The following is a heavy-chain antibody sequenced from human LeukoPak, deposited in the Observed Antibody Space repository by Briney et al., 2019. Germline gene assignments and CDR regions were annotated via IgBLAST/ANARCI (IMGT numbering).Heavy chain of an antibody. CDR2: FAWDESAI. D-gene: IGHD3-3*01. Sequence: GGSLRLSCITSGFNFRRYNMAWVRQAPGRGLEWLATFAWDESAIEYADSVRGRFTNSRDNAKNSVHLQMTGLRAEDTAVYFCVTEFWHRFDHWGQGLLVTVSS. CDR1: GFNFRRYN. J-gene: IGHJ4*02. CDR3: VTEFWHRFDH. V-gene: IGHV3-7*01.